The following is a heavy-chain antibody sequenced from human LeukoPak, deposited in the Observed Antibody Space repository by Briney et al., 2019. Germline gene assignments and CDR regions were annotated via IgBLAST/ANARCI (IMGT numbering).Heavy chain of an antibody. V-gene: IGHV3-20*04. CDR1: GFTSDDYGITFDDYG. Sequence: GGSLRLSCAASGFTSDDYGITFDDYGMSWVRQAPGKGLEWVSGINWNGGSTGYADSVKGRFTISRDNAKNSLYLQMNSLRAEDTALYYCARAQYDSSDYYFGDGFDIWGQGTMVTVSS. CDR3: ARAQYDSSDYYFGDGFDI. CDR2: INWNGGST. J-gene: IGHJ3*02. D-gene: IGHD3-22*01.